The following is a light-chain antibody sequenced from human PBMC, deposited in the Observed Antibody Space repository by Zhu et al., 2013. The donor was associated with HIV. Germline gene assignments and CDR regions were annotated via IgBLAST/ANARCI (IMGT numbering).Light chain of an antibody. CDR3: QQYYSTPWT. J-gene: IGKJ1*01. CDR2: WAS. V-gene: IGKV4-1*01. Sequence: DIVMTQSPDSLAVSLGERATINCKSSQSVLYNSNNKNYLAWYQQRPGQPPKLLIYWASTRESGVPDRFTGSGSGTHFTLTISSLEAEDVAIYYCQQYYSTPWTFGQGTKVEIK. CDR1: QSVLYNSNNKNY.